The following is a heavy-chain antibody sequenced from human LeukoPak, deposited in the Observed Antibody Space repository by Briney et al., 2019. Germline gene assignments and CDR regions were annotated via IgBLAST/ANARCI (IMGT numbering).Heavy chain of an antibody. J-gene: IGHJ5*02. V-gene: IGHV3-15*01. CDR3: TKGGQSFGSGELPLNWFDP. Sequence: PGGSLRLSCAASGLTFSNAWMSWVRQAPGKGLEWVGRIKSKTDGGTTDYAAPVKGRFTISRDDSKNTLYLQMNSLKTEDTAVYYCTKGGQSFGSGELPLNWFDPWGQGTLVTVSS. D-gene: IGHD3-10*01. CDR1: GLTFSNAW. CDR2: IKSKTDGGTT.